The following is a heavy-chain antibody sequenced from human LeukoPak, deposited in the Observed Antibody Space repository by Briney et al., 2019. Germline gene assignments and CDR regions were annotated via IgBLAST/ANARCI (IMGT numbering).Heavy chain of an antibody. Sequence: GASVKLSCKASEYTFTGYYMHWVRQAPGQGLEWMGWINPNSGGTNYAQKFQGWVTMTRDTSISTAYMELSRLRSDDTAVYYCAREGIAAAGAIDYWGQGTLVTVSS. CDR3: AREGIAAAGAIDY. D-gene: IGHD6-13*01. CDR1: EYTFTGYY. CDR2: INPNSGGT. J-gene: IGHJ4*02. V-gene: IGHV1-2*04.